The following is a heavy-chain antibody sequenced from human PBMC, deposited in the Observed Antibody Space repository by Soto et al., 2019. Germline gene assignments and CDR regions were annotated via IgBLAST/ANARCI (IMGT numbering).Heavy chain of an antibody. V-gene: IGHV1-46*01. J-gene: IGHJ4*02. CDR3: ARLLVRFPEMGFDS. D-gene: IGHD2-15*01. CDR1: GYSFTSYY. Sequence: QVQLVQSGAEVKKPGASVKVSCKTSGYSFTSYYIHWVRQAPGQGLEWLGVITPGGGSITYAQKFQGRLTVTRDTSASTAFMELSSLRSEDTAVYYCARLLVRFPEMGFDSWGQGTLVTVSS. CDR2: ITPGGGSI.